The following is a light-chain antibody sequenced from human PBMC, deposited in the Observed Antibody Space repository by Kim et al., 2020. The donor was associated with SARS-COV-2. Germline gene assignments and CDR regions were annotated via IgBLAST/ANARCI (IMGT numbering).Light chain of an antibody. V-gene: IGKV1-5*01. J-gene: IGKJ1*01. CDR3: LQYNTYSRD. CDR1: QSISSW. Sequence: GDRVTITCRASQSISSWLAWYQQKPGKAPILLIYDASSLESRVPSRFSGSGSGTEFTLTITSLQPDDVATYYCLQYNTYSRDFGQGTKVDIK. CDR2: DAS.